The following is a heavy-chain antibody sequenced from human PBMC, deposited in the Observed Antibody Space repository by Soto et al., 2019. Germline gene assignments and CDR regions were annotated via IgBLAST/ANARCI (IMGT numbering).Heavy chain of an antibody. V-gene: IGHV4-61*01. CDR3: ARGSGYSYGYHYFDY. CDR1: GGSSSSGSYY. J-gene: IGHJ4*02. Sequence: LXLICTVSGGSSSSGSYYWSWTRQPPGKGLEWIGYIYYSGSTNYNPSLKSRVTISVDTSKNQFSLKLSSVTAADTAVYYCARGSGYSYGYHYFDYWGQGTRVTVSS. D-gene: IGHD5-18*01. CDR2: IYYSGST.